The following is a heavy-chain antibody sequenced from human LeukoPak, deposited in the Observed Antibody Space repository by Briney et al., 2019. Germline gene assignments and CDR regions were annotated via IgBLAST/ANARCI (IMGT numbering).Heavy chain of an antibody. V-gene: IGHV4-4*07. CDR2: IYTSGST. Sequence: KPSETLSLTCTVSGGSISSYYWSWIRQPAGKGLEWIGRIYTSGSTNYNPSLKSRVTMSVDTSKNQFSLKLSSVTAADTAVYYCAREREPAAMGDEWAFDIWGQGTMVTVSS. CDR1: GGSISSYY. CDR3: AREREPAAMGDEWAFDI. J-gene: IGHJ3*02. D-gene: IGHD2-2*01.